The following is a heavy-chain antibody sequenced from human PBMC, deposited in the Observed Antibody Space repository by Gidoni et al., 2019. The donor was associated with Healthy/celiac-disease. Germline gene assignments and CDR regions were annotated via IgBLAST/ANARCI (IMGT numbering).Heavy chain of an antibody. D-gene: IGHD3-3*01. V-gene: IGHV1-2*06. CDR1: GYTFTGYY. Sequence: QVQLVQSVAEVKKPGASVKVSCKASGYTFTGYYMHWVRPAPGQGLEWMGRINPNSGGTNYAQKFQGRVTMTRDTSISTAYMELSRLRSDDTAVYYCARGGSNYDFYYYGMDVWGQGTTVTVSS. CDR3: ARGGSNYDFYYYGMDV. J-gene: IGHJ6*02. CDR2: INPNSGGT.